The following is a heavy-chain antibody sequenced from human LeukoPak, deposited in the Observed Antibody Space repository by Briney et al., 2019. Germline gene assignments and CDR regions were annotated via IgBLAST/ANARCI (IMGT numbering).Heavy chain of an antibody. D-gene: IGHD3-10*01. V-gene: IGHV1-69*05. CDR2: IIQSFGAP. CDR1: GGTFSSYT. CDR3: ARELGFGLPAF. Sequence: SVKVSCKASGGTFSSYTFTWVRQAPGQGLEWMGRIIQSFGAPSYAQQFQGRVTITTDESTSTVYMALSSLTSQDTAVYYCARELGFGLPAFWGQGTLVTVSS. J-gene: IGHJ4*02.